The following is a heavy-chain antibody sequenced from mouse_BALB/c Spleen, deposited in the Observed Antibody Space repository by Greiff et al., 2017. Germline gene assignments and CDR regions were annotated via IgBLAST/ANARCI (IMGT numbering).Heavy chain of an antibody. Sequence: QVQLKQSGAELARPGASVKLSCKASGYTFTSYWMQWVKQRPGQGLEWIGAIYPGDGDTRYTQKFKGKATLTADKSSSTAYMQLSSLASEDSAVYYCARVGDYWGQGTSVTVSS. CDR2: IYPGDGDT. D-gene: IGHD1-3*01. CDR3: ARVGDY. J-gene: IGHJ4*01. V-gene: IGHV1-87*01. CDR1: GYTFTSYW.